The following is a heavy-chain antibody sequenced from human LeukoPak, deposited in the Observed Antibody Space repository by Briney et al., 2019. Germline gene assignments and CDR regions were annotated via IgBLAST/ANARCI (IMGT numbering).Heavy chain of an antibody. V-gene: IGHV6-1*01. CDR2: TYYRSKWYN. Sequence: SQTLSLTCALSGDSVSSNSAAWNWIRQSPSRGLEWLGRTYYRSKWYNDYAVSVKSRITINPDTSKNQFSLQLNSVTPEDTAVYYCARDLATRSGPVYYFDYWGQGTLVTVSS. CDR3: ARDLATRSGPVYYFDY. D-gene: IGHD5-12*01. J-gene: IGHJ4*02. CDR1: GDSVSSNSAA.